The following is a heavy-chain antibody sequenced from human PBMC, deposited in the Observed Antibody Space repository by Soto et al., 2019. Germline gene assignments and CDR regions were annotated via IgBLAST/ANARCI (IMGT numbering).Heavy chain of an antibody. CDR1: GGSISSGGYY. D-gene: IGHD2-21*02. Sequence: KPSETLSLTCTVSGGSISSGGYYWSWIRQHPGKGLEWIGYIYYSGSTYYNPSLKSRVTISVDTSKNQFSLKLSSVTAADTAVYYCARDCGGDCSARGMDVWGQGTTVTVSS. CDR3: ARDCGGDCSARGMDV. J-gene: IGHJ6*02. CDR2: IYYSGST. V-gene: IGHV4-31*03.